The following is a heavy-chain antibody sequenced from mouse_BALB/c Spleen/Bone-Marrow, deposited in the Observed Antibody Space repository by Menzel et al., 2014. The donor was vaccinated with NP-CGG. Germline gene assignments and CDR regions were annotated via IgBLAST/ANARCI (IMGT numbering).Heavy chain of an antibody. CDR1: GFTFSSYG. Sequence: DVKLVESGGDLVKPGGSLKLSCAASGFTFSSYGMSWVRQTPDKRLEWVATINNGGTYTYYPDSVKGRFTISRDNAKNTLYLQMSSLKSEDTAMYHCALNWDSAYWGQGTLVTVSA. CDR3: ALNWDSAY. CDR2: INNGGTYT. D-gene: IGHD4-1*02. V-gene: IGHV5-6*02. J-gene: IGHJ3*01.